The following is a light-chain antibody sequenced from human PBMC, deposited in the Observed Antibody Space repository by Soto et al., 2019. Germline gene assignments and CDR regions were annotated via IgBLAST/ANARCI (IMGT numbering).Light chain of an antibody. J-gene: IGKJ1*01. CDR2: DAS. CDR3: LQHFNFSWT. V-gene: IGKV1-5*01. CDR1: QSISSW. Sequence: DIQLTHAPSTLSASVGARVIVTCRASQSISSWLAWYQQKPGKAPKLLIHDASSLQSGVPSRFSGSGSGTEFTLTISSLQPEDFATYYCLQHFNFSWTFGQGTKVDIK.